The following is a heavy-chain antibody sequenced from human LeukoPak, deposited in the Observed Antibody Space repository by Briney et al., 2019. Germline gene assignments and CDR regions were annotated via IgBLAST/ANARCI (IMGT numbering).Heavy chain of an antibody. CDR1: GFTFSSYS. J-gene: IGHJ3*02. D-gene: IGHD1-7*01. V-gene: IGHV3-21*01. CDR3: ARGGLNFDAFDI. CDR2: VGSRSAYT. Sequence: GGSLRLSCAASGFTFSSYSMNWVRQAPGKGLEWVSSVGSRSAYTYYADSVKGRFTISRDNTKNSLYLQMNSLRAGDTAVYYCARGGLNFDAFDIWGQGTMVTVSS.